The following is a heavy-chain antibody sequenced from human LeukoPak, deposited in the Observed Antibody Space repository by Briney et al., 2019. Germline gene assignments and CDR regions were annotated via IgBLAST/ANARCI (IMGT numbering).Heavy chain of an antibody. V-gene: IGHV4-4*07. CDR2: IYSSGST. D-gene: IGHD6-13*01. CDR1: GDSISTYY. Sequence: SETLSLTCTVSGDSISTYYWSWVRHPAGKGLEWIGRIYSSGSTNYNPSLKSRVTMSVDMSKNQFSLKLSSVTAADTAVYYCARQDGGSSWYDASVGFGFDPWGQGTLVTVSS. CDR3: ARQDGGSSWYDASVGFGFDP. J-gene: IGHJ5*02.